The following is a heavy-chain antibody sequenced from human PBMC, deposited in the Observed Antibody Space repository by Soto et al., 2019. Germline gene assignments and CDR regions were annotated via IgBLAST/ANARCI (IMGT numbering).Heavy chain of an antibody. CDR3: ARVPGRV. Sequence: QLVETGGGLIQPGTSLTLSCAASGFSVSRNYMTWVRQAPGKGLEWVSFVYSGGATFYQDSVKGRFILSRDDSQNTMYLQLNNPSAEDTAVYYCARVPGRVWGRRTLVTVAS. J-gene: IGHJ4*02. V-gene: IGHV3-53*02. CDR2: VYSGGAT. D-gene: IGHD3-10*01. CDR1: GFSVSRNY.